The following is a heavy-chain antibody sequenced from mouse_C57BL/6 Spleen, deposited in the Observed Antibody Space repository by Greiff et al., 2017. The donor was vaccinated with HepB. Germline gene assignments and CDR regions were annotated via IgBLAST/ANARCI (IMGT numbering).Heavy chain of an antibody. J-gene: IGHJ3*01. Sequence: VKLQQPGAELVMPGASVKLSCKASGYTFTSYWMHWVKQRPGQGLEWIGEIDPSDSYTNYNQKFKGKSTLTVDKSSSTAYMQLSSLTSEDSAVYYCVRDYYGSRFAYWGQGTLVTVSA. V-gene: IGHV1-69*01. CDR1: GYTFTSYW. D-gene: IGHD1-1*01. CDR3: VRDYYGSRFAY. CDR2: IDPSDSYT.